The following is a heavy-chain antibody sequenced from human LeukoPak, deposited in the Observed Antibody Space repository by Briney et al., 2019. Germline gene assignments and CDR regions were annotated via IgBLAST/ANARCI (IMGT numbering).Heavy chain of an antibody. J-gene: IGHJ4*02. CDR3: ARGSRAYGGFDY. V-gene: IGHV1-46*01. D-gene: IGHD4-23*01. Sequence: ASVEVSCKASGYTFTSCYMHWVRQAPGQGLEWMGIINPSGGSTSYAQKFQGRVTMTRDMSTSTVYMELSRLRSEDTAVYYCARGSRAYGGFDYWGQGTLVTVSS. CDR2: INPSGGST. CDR1: GYTFTSCY.